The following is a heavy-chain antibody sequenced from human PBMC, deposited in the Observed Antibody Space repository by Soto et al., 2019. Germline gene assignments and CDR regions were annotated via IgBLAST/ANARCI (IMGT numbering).Heavy chain of an antibody. CDR1: GFSLNTRGVG. D-gene: IGHD2-21*02. CDR2: IYWDDDK. J-gene: IGHJ4*02. Sequence: QITLKESGPTLVKPTQTLTLTCTFSGFSLNTRGVGVGWIRQPPGKALEWLALIYWDDDKRYIPSLKSRLTITKDTSNNQVVLTMTNMDPVDTATYYCAHRQTYCGGDCYSGFDYWGQGTLVTVSS. V-gene: IGHV2-5*02. CDR3: AHRQTYCGGDCYSGFDY.